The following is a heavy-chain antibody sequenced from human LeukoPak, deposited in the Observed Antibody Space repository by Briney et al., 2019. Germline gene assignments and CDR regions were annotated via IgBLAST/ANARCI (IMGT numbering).Heavy chain of an antibody. J-gene: IGHJ3*02. D-gene: IGHD3-9*01. CDR1: GFTFSSYS. CDR3: ARGSGSQGYYDILTGYDI. Sequence: GGSLRLSCAASGFTFSSYSMNWVRQAPGKGLEWVSSISSSSSYIYYADSVKGRFTISRDNAKNSLYLQMNSLRAEDTAVYYCARGSGSQGYYDILTGYDIWGQGTMVTVSS. CDR2: ISSSSSYI. V-gene: IGHV3-21*01.